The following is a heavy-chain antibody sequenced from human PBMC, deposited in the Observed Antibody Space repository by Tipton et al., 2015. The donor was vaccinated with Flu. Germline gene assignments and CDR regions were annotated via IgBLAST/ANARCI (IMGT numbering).Heavy chain of an antibody. D-gene: IGHD3-16*02. CDR1: GFTFSSYA. CDR3: AKDRSIYDYVWGSYRPGGYFDY. Sequence: SLRLSCAASGFTFSSYAMSWVRQAPGKRLEWVSAISGSGGSTYYADSVKGRFTISRDTSKNTLYLQMNSLRAEDTAVYYCAKDRSIYDYVWGSYRPGGYFDYWGQGTLVTVSS. CDR2: ISGSGGST. V-gene: IGHV3-23*01. J-gene: IGHJ4*02.